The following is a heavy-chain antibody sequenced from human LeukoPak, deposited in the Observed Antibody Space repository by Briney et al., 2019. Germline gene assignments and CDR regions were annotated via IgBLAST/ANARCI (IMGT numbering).Heavy chain of an antibody. J-gene: IGHJ4*02. CDR2: IRPKFEGGTA. Sequence: GGSLRLSCTASGFTFNNAWMNWVRQAPGKGLEWVGRIRPKFEGGTAEYAAPVKGRFIISRDDSKNTLYLQMNSLKNEDTAMYYCTHYSPSSGCYLGQGALVTVSS. D-gene: IGHD6-19*01. V-gene: IGHV3-15*01. CDR3: THYSPSSGCY. CDR1: GFTFNNAW.